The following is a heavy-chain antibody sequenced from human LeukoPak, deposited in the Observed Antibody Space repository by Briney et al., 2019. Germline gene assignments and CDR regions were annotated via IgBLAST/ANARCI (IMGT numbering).Heavy chain of an antibody. V-gene: IGHV4-34*01. CDR3: VGGWGY. Sequence: SETLSLTCAVYGGSLSGYYWNWIRQPPGKGLEWIGEINHSGSTNYNPSLKSRVTISVDTSKNQFSLKLSSVTAADTAVYYCVGGWGYWGQGTLVTVSS. J-gene: IGHJ4*02. CDR1: GGSLSGYY. D-gene: IGHD6-19*01. CDR2: INHSGST.